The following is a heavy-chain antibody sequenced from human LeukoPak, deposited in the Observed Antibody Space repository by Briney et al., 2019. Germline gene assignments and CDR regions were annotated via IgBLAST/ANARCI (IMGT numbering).Heavy chain of an antibody. D-gene: IGHD6-13*01. Sequence: GGSLRLSCAASGFTFSSYAMSWVRQAPGKGLEWVSAISGSGGSTYYADSVKGRFTISRDNSKNTLYLQMNSLRAEDTAVYYCARSFLSIAAAATDYWGQGTLVTVSS. V-gene: IGHV3-23*01. J-gene: IGHJ4*02. CDR1: GFTFSSYA. CDR2: ISGSGGST. CDR3: ARSFLSIAAAATDY.